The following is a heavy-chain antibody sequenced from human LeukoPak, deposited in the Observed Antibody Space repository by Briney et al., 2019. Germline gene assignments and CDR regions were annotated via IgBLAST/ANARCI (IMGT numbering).Heavy chain of an antibody. D-gene: IGHD2-21*01. Sequence: ASVKVSCKASGYTFTSYGISWVRQAPGQGLEWMGWISAYNGNTNYAQKLQGRVTMTTDTSTSTAYMELTSLRSDNTAVYYCVICYSVVGAFDIWGQGTMVTVSS. CDR2: ISAYNGNT. CDR1: GYTFTSYG. J-gene: IGHJ3*02. CDR3: VICYSVVGAFDI. V-gene: IGHV1-18*01.